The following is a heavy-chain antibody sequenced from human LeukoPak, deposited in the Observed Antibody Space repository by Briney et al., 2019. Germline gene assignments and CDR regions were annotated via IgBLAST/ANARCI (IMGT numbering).Heavy chain of an antibody. Sequence: SETLSLTCTVSGGSIRSSSYEWGWIRQPPGKGLEWIGSIYYSGSTYYNPSLKSRVTISVDTSKNQFSLMLSSVTAADTAVYYCARPAPIPPYRYYYYMDVWGKGTTVTDSS. CDR2: IYYSGST. V-gene: IGHV4-39*01. D-gene: IGHD2-2*01. CDR3: ARPAPIPPYRYYYYMDV. CDR1: GGSIRSSSYE. J-gene: IGHJ6*03.